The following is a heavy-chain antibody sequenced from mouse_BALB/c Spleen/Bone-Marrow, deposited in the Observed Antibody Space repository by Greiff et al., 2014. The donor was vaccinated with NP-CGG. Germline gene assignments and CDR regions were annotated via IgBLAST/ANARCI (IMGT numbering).Heavy chain of an antibody. CDR3: ARHAYYDQTEVSFVY. V-gene: IGHV5-9-2*01. Sequence: EVQVVESGGNLVKSGGSLKPSCAASGFTFSSYGMSWVRQTPEKRLEWVATISGGGSYTFYPDSVKGRFTISRDNAKNNLYLQLSSLRSEDTALYYCARHAYYDQTEVSFVYWGQGTLVTVSA. J-gene: IGHJ3*01. D-gene: IGHD2-4*01. CDR1: GFTFSSYG. CDR2: ISGGGSYT.